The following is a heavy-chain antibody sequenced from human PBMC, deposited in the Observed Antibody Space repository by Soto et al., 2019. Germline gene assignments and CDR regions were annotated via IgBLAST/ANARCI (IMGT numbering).Heavy chain of an antibody. D-gene: IGHD2-15*01. J-gene: IGHJ6*02. Sequence: GGSLRLSCAASGFTFSSYAMHWVRQAPGKGLEWVAVISYDGSNKYYADSVKGRFTISRDNSKNTLYLQMNSLRAEDTAVYYCELGYCSGGSCYSPAGYYYGMDVWGQGTTVTVSS. CDR2: ISYDGSNK. CDR1: GFTFSSYA. CDR3: ELGYCSGGSCYSPAGYYYGMDV. V-gene: IGHV3-30-3*01.